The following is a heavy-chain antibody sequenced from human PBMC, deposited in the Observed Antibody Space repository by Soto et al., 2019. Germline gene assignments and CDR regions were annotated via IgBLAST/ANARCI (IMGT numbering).Heavy chain of an antibody. CDR3: ARDRYMDYYESSGYDAFDI. CDR2: ISAYNGNT. Sequence: QVQLVQSGAEVKKPGASVKVSCKASGYTFTSYGISWVRQAPGQGLEWMGWISAYNGNTNYAQKLQGRVTMTTDTSTSTAYMELRSLRSDDTAVYYCARDRYMDYYESSGYDAFDIWGQGTMVTVSS. CDR1: GYTFTSYG. D-gene: IGHD3-22*01. J-gene: IGHJ3*02. V-gene: IGHV1-18*01.